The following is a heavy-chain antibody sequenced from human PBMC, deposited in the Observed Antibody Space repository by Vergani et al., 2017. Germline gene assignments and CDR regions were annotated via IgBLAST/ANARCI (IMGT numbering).Heavy chain of an antibody. Sequence: QLQLQESGPGLVKPSETLSLTCTVSGGSISSSSYYWGWIRQPPGKGLEWIGSIYYSGSTYYNPSLKSRVTISVDTAKNQFSLKLSSVTAAATAVYYCARVGITISGVAMNYFDYWGQGTLVTVSS. J-gene: IGHJ4*02. V-gene: IGHV4-39*07. CDR3: ARVGITISGVAMNYFDY. D-gene: IGHD3-3*01. CDR2: IYYSGST. CDR1: GGSISSSSYY.